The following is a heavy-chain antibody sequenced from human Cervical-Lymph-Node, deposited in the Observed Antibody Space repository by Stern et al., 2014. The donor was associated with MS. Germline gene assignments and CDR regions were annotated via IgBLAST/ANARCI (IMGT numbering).Heavy chain of an antibody. V-gene: IGHV3-11*06. D-gene: IGHD6-19*01. CDR1: GFSFSDYY. CDR3: ARGYSSGWYAGSDY. CDR2: ISGSTSYT. J-gene: IGHJ4*02. Sequence: VQLVESGGGLVKPGGSLRLSCAASGFSFSDYYMSWIRQAPGKWLEWVTYISGSTSYTKYADSVKGRFTISRDNTKNSLYLQMNSLSAEDTAVYYCARGYSSGWYAGSDYWGQGSLVTVSS.